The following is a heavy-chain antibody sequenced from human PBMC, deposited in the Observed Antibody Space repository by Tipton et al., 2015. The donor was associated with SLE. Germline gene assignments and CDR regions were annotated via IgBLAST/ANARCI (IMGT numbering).Heavy chain of an antibody. J-gene: IGHJ4*02. CDR3: ARGIFGVVNLFDY. CDR2: IYYSGST. CDR1: GGSISCYH. Sequence: TLSLTCTVSGGSISCYHWSWIRQPPGKGLEWIGYIYYSGSTNYNASLKSRVTISVDTSKNQFSLKLSSVTAADTAVYYCARGIFGVVNLFDYWGQGTLVTVSS. V-gene: IGHV4-59*01. D-gene: IGHD3-3*01.